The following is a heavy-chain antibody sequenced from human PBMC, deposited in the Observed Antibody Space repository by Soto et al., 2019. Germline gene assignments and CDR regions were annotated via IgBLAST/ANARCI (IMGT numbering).Heavy chain of an antibody. Sequence: PGGSLRLSCAASGFTLSLSWMSWARQAPGKGLEWVAKIRQDGSETVYVDSVKGRFTISRDNAKNSLYLQMNALKTSDTAMYYCARHGLYGSDWDGLDVWGQGTTVTVSS. V-gene: IGHV3-7*03. J-gene: IGHJ6*02. CDR3: ARHGLYGSDWDGLDV. CDR1: GFTLSLSW. CDR2: IRQDGSET. D-gene: IGHD6-19*01.